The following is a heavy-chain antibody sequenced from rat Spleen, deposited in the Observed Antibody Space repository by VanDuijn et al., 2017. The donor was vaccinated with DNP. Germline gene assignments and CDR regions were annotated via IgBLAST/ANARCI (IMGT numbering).Heavy chain of an antibody. CDR2: ITGSGGTT. CDR3: TTDFERGY. D-gene: IGHD1-11*01. CDR1: GFTFSNYY. V-gene: IGHV5-27*01. Sequence: EVQLVESGGGLVQPGRSLKLSCAASGFTFSNYYMAWVRQAPKKGLEWVASITGSGGTTYYPDSVKGRFTISRDNAKSILYLQMDSLRSEDTATYYCTTDFERGYWGQGVMVTVSS. J-gene: IGHJ2*01.